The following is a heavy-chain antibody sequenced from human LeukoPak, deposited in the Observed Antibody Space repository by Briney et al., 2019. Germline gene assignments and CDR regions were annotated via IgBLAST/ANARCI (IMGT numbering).Heavy chain of an antibody. V-gene: IGHV3-23*01. CDR1: GFTFSSYA. D-gene: IGHD3-22*01. Sequence: GGSLRLSCAASGFTFSSYAMGWVRQAPGKGLEWVSTISGSGGSTYYADSVKGRFTISRDNSKNTLYLQMNSLTAEDTAVYYCAKHSSGYYYPFDYWGLGTLVTVSS. CDR3: AKHSSGYYYPFDY. CDR2: ISGSGGST. J-gene: IGHJ4*02.